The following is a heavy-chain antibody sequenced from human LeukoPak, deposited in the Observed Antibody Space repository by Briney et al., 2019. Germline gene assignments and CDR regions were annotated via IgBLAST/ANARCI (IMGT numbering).Heavy chain of an antibody. J-gene: IGHJ6*03. CDR1: GFTFSSYA. CDR3: ARDHAFSYYYYYMDV. Sequence: PGGSLRLSCAASGFTFSSYAMSWVRQAPGKGLEWVSAISGSGGSTYYADSVKGRFTISRDNSKNTLYLQMNSLRADDTAVYYCARDHAFSYYYYYMDVWGKGTTVTVSS. D-gene: IGHD3-3*01. V-gene: IGHV3-23*01. CDR2: ISGSGGST.